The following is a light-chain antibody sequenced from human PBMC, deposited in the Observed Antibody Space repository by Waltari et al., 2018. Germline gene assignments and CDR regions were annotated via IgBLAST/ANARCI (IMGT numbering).Light chain of an antibody. CDR3: GSYTVRDSFV. J-gene: IGLJ3*02. Sequence: QSALPQPPSASGSPGQSVTISCTGTRSAIGSFNYVSWFQQHPGKAPKLMIYEVTRRPSGVPNRFSGSKSGNTASLSVSGLQAEDEADYYCGSYTVRDSFVFGGGTKLTVL. V-gene: IGLV2-8*01. CDR2: EVT. CDR1: RSAIGSFNY.